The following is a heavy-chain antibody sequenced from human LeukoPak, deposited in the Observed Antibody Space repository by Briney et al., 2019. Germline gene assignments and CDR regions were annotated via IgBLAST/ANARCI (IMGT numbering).Heavy chain of an antibody. Sequence: GESLQISCKGSGYSFTSYWISWVRQMPGKGLEWMGRIDPSDSYTNYSPSFQGHVTISADKSISTAYLQWSSLKASDTAMYYCARQRYYDSSGYYYVDYWGQGTLVTVSS. D-gene: IGHD3-22*01. CDR2: IDPSDSYT. CDR3: ARQRYYDSSGYYYVDY. J-gene: IGHJ4*02. V-gene: IGHV5-10-1*01. CDR1: GYSFTSYW.